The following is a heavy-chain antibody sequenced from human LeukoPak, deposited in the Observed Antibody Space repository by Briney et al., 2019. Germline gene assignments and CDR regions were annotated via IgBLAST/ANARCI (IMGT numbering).Heavy chain of an antibody. Sequence: PGESLKISCKGTGYSFTSYWIGWVRQMPGKGLEWMGIIYPHDSDTRYSPSFQGQVTISADKSISTAYLQRSSLKVSDTAMNCCARQGGSLPFDYWGQGTLVTVPS. J-gene: IGHJ4*02. CDR1: GYSFTSYW. V-gene: IGHV5-51*01. D-gene: IGHD1-26*01. CDR2: IYPHDSDT. CDR3: ARQGGSLPFDY.